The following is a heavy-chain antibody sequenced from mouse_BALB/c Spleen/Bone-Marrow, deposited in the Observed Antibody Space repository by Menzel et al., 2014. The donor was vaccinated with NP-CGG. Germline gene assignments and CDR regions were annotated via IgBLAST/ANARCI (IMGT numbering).Heavy chain of an antibody. V-gene: IGHV14-3*02. J-gene: IGHJ2*01. Sequence: EVQLQQSGAELVKSGASVKLSCTASGFNIKDTYMHWVKQRPEQGLEWIGRIDPANGNTKYDPKFQGKATITADTSSNTAYLQLSSLTSEDTAVYYCARYYYGTLLGCWGQGTTLTVSS. D-gene: IGHD1-1*01. CDR3: ARYYYGTLLGC. CDR2: IDPANGNT. CDR1: GFNIKDTY.